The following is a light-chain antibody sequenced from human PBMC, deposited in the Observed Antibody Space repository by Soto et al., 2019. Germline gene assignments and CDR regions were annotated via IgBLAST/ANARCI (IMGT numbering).Light chain of an antibody. CDR2: DVS. J-gene: IGLJ1*01. Sequence: QSVLTQPASVSGSPGQSITISCTGTSSDVGGYNYVSWYQQHPGTAPKLMIYDVSHRPTGVSNRFSGSKSGNTASLTISGLQAEDESDYYGSSYTTSSTYVFGTGTKLTVL. CDR3: SSYTTSSTYV. V-gene: IGLV2-14*01. CDR1: SSDVGGYNY.